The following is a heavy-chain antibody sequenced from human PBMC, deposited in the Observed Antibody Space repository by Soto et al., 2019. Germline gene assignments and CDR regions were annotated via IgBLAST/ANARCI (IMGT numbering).Heavy chain of an antibody. V-gene: IGHV3-74*01. J-gene: IGHJ4*02. CDR1: GFTFSSYW. CDR2: INSDGSST. D-gene: IGHD1-26*01. Sequence: PGGSLRLSCAASGFTFSSYWMHWVRQAPGKGLVWVSRINSDGSSTSYADSVKGRFTISRDNAKNTLYLQMNSLRAEDTAVYYCARGGREWELLLNTFDYWGQGTLVTVSS. CDR3: ARGGREWELLLNTFDY.